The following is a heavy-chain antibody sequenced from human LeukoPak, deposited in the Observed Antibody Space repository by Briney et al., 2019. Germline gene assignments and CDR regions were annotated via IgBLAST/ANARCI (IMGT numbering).Heavy chain of an antibody. CDR2: INPNSGGT. CDR1: GYTFTGYY. V-gene: IGHV1-2*02. D-gene: IGHD5-24*01. J-gene: IGHJ6*02. Sequence: GASVKVSCKASGYTFTGYYMHWVRQAPGQGLEWMGWINPNSGGTNYAQKFQGRVTMTRDTSTSTVYMELSSLRSEDTAVYYCAREPPTSYRDGYNYYYGMDVWGQGTTVTVSS. CDR3: AREPPTSYRDGYNYYYGMDV.